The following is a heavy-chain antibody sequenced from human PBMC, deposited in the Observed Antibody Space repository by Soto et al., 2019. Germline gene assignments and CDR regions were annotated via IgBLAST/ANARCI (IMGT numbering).Heavy chain of an antibody. CDR3: ARGVGSGTYYNQYNWFDP. J-gene: IGHJ5*02. V-gene: IGHV1-46*01. D-gene: IGHD3-10*01. Sequence: ALVKVSCKASGFTFTNFHIHWVRQAPGQGLEWLGLINLSGGTTSYTQKFQGRVTLTRDTSTSTVYMELRSLRSDDTAVYYCARGVGSGTYYNQYNWFDPWGQGTLVTVSS. CDR1: GFTFTNFH. CDR2: INLSGGTT.